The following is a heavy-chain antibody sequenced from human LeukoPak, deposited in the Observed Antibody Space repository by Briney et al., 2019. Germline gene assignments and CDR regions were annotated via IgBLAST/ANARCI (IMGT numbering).Heavy chain of an antibody. D-gene: IGHD6-13*01. CDR1: GFTFSSYG. V-gene: IGHV3-30*18. Sequence: GGSLRLSCAASGFTFSSYGMHWVRQAPGKGLEWVAVISYDGSNKYYADSVKGRFTISRDNSKNTLYLQMNSLRAEDTAVYYCAKGSSWFIDYWGQGTLVTVSS. CDR2: ISYDGSNK. J-gene: IGHJ4*02. CDR3: AKGSSWFIDY.